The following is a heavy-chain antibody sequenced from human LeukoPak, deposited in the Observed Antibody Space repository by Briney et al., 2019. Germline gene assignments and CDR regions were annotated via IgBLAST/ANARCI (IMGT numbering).Heavy chain of an antibody. Sequence: SETLSLTCTVSGASVSSYFWSWIRQSPEKGLEWIGYVYHSGSSSSNPSLQSRVTISQDTSRNQVSLKTTSATAADTAVYYCAKLLGEEYWGQGTQVVVSS. J-gene: IGHJ4*02. V-gene: IGHV4-59*02. D-gene: IGHD6-6*01. CDR3: AKLLGEEY. CDR1: GASVSSYF. CDR2: VYHSGSS.